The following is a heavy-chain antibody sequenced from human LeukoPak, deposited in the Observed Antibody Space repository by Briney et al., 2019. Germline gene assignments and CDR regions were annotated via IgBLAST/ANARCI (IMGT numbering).Heavy chain of an antibody. CDR2: IWYDGSNK. Sequence: PGRSPRLSCAASGFTFSSYGMHWVRQAPGKGLEWVAVIWYDGSNKYYADSVKGRFTISRDNSKNTLYLQMNSLRAEDTAVYYCARESVLLWFGEVERGYYFDYWGQGTLVTVSS. D-gene: IGHD3-10*01. CDR3: ARESVLLWFGEVERGYYFDY. J-gene: IGHJ4*02. CDR1: GFTFSSYG. V-gene: IGHV3-33*01.